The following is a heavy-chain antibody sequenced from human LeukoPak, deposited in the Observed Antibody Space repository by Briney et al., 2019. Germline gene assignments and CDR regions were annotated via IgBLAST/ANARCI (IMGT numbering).Heavy chain of an antibody. V-gene: IGHV3-11*04. CDR2: ISSSGSSK. J-gene: IGHJ5*02. CDR3: ARDLPRLIGSSWTANWFDP. Sequence: GGSLRLSCAASGFTFSDYYMNWIRQAPGKGLEWVSYISSSGSSKYYADSVKGRFTISRDNAKNSLYLQMNSLRAEDTAVYYCARDLPRLIGSSWTANWFDPWGQGTLVTVSS. CDR1: GFTFSDYY. D-gene: IGHD6-13*01.